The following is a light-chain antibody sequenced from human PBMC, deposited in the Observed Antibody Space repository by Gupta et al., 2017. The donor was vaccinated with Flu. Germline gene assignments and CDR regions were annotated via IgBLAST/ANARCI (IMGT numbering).Light chain of an antibody. CDR2: EVS. CDR3: SSYTSSSTLEV. Sequence: ITISCTGTSSDVGGYNYVSWYQQHPGKAPKLMIYEVSNRPSGVSNRFSGSKSGNTASLTISGLQAEDEADYYCSSYTSSSTLEVFGGGTKLTVL. CDR1: SSDVGGYNY. V-gene: IGLV2-14*01. J-gene: IGLJ3*02.